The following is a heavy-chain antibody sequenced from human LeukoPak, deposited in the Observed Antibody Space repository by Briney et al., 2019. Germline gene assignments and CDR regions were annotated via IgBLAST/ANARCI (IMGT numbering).Heavy chain of an antibody. CDR1: GFTCSSYA. D-gene: IGHD3-10*01. CDR2: ISYDGSNK. CDR3: AREAGVLLWFGELGRGGGYFDY. Sequence: GRSLRLSGSASGFTCSSYAMHWVAHAPGKGLEGVAVISYDGSNKYYADSVKGRFTISRDNSKNTLYLQMNSLRAEDTAVYYCAREAGVLLWFGELGRGGGYFDYWGQGTLVTVSS. J-gene: IGHJ4*02. V-gene: IGHV3-30-3*01.